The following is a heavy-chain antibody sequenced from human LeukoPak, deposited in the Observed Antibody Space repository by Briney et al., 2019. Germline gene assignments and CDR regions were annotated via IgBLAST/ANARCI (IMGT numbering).Heavy chain of an antibody. CDR3: ARAYYYDSSGYYGHFDY. J-gene: IGHJ4*02. Sequence: PGTSVKVSCETSGYTFTAYYIHWVRQAPGQGLEWMGWINPNSGGTYYAQKFQGRVSMTRDTSIRSVYMELSGLKSDDTAVYYCARAYYYDSSGYYGHFDYWGQGTLDTVSS. V-gene: IGHV1-2*02. D-gene: IGHD3-22*01. CDR1: GYTFTAYY. CDR2: INPNSGGT.